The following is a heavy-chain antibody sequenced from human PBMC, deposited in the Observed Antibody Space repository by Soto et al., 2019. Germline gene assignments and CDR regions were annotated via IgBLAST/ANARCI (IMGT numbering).Heavy chain of an antibody. J-gene: IGHJ4*02. Sequence: QVQLQESGPGLVKPSGTLSLTCAVSGGSISSSNWWSWVRQPPGKGLEWIGEIYHSGSTNYNPSLKRRATIPVDKSKHQFSLKLGSVTAADTAVYYCARCIAAAGPIDYWGQGTLVTVSS. D-gene: IGHD6-13*01. CDR2: IYHSGST. CDR1: GGSISSSNW. V-gene: IGHV4-4*02. CDR3: ARCIAAAGPIDY.